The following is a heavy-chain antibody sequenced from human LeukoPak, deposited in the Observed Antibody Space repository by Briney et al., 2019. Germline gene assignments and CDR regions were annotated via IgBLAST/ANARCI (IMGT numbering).Heavy chain of an antibody. Sequence: PSETLSLTCAVYGGSFSAYYWSWLRQPPGKGLEWIGEINHSGSTNYNPSLTSRVTISVDTSKNQFSLRLSSVTAADTAVYYCARGWCPDYWGQGALVTVSS. CDR2: INHSGST. CDR1: GGSFSAYY. CDR3: ARGWCPDY. D-gene: IGHD2-8*02. V-gene: IGHV4-34*01. J-gene: IGHJ4*02.